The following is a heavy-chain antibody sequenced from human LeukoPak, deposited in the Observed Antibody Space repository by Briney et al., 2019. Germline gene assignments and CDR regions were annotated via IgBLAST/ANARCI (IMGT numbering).Heavy chain of an antibody. J-gene: IGHJ4*02. Sequence: ASVKVSCKASGYTFTSYGISWVRQAPGQGLEWMGWISAYNGNTNYAQKLQGRVTMTTDTSTSTAYMELRSLRSDDTAVYYCARVQDYYDSSGYYYALDHWGQGTLVTVSS. CDR1: GYTFTSYG. D-gene: IGHD3-22*01. V-gene: IGHV1-18*01. CDR2: ISAYNGNT. CDR3: ARVQDYYDSSGYYYALDH.